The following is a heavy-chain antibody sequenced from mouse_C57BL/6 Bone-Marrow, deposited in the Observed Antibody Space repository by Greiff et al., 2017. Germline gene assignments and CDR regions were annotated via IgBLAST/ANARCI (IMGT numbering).Heavy chain of an antibody. V-gene: IGHV5-4*01. J-gene: IGHJ2*01. Sequence: EVKVVESGGGLVKPGGSLKLSCAASGFTFSSYAMSWVRQTPEKRLEWVATISDGGSYTYYPDNVKGRFTISRDNAKNNLYLQMSHLKSEDTAMYYSARDPFFFDYWGQGTTLTVSS. CDR3: ARDPFFFDY. CDR1: GFTFSSYA. CDR2: ISDGGSYT.